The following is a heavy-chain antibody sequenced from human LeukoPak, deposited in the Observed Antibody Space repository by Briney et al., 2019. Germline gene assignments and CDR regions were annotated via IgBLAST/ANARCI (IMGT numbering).Heavy chain of an antibody. J-gene: IGHJ4*02. CDR3: ARSVGATMRKNLYFDY. D-gene: IGHD1-26*01. Sequence: GGSLRLSCAASGFTFSSYAMSWVRQAPGKGLEWVSAISGSGGSTYYADSVKGRFTISRDNSKNTLYPQMNSLRAEDTAVYYCARSVGATMRKNLYFDYWGQGTLVTVSS. V-gene: IGHV3-23*01. CDR2: ISGSGGST. CDR1: GFTFSSYA.